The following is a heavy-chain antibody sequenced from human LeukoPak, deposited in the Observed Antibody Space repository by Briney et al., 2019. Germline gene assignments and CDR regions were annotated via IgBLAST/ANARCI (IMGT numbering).Heavy chain of an antibody. D-gene: IGHD3-22*01. CDR2: IHPSGSI. Sequence: SETLSLTCAVYGGSFSGYYWSWIRQSPGKGLEWIGEIHPSGSIHYNPSLESRINISPDTSKNQFSLKLSSVTAADTAVYYCARAGDSSGLLDYWGQGTLVTVSS. V-gene: IGHV4-34*10. J-gene: IGHJ4*02. CDR3: ARAGDSSGLLDY. CDR1: GGSFSGYY.